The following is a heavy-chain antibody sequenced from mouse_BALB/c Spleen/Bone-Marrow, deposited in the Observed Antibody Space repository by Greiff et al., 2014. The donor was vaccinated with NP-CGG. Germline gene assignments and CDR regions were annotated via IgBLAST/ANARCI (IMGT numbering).Heavy chain of an antibody. V-gene: IGHV1-80*01. CDR1: GYAFSLYW. Sequence: QVQLQQSGAELVRPGSSVKISCKASGYAFSLYWLNWVKQRPGQGLEWIGQICPGDDDTDYNGKFKGKATLTADRSSSTAYMQLGSLTPEDSAVDFCARGAISIDYWGHGTTLTVSS. J-gene: IGHJ2*01. CDR2: ICPGDDDT. CDR3: ARGAISIDY.